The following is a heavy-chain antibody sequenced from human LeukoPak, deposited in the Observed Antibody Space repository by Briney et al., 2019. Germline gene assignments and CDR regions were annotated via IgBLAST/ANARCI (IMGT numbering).Heavy chain of an antibody. Sequence: GGSLRLSCAASGFTFSSYGMHWVRQAPGKGLEWVAVISYDGSNKYYADSVKGRFTISRDNSKNTLYLQMNSLRAEDTAVYYCAKCGNSGCHLIDYWGQGTLVTVSS. V-gene: IGHV3-30*18. D-gene: IGHD5-12*01. CDR3: AKCGNSGCHLIDY. CDR2: ISYDGSNK. J-gene: IGHJ4*02. CDR1: GFTFSSYG.